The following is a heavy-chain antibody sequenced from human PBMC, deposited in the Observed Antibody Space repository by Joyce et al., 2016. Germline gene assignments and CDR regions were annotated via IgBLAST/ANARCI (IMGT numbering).Heavy chain of an antibody. Sequence: QVQLVQSGAAVKKPGASVKVSCKASGHTFASYGISWVRQAPGQGREWMGWISTYDGDTDYAQNLQGRVTMTTDPSTNIAYMEVRSLRSDDTAVYYCARDFAVFGVLDVWGQGTTVTVSS. CDR2: ISTYDGDT. CDR1: GHTFASYG. D-gene: IGHD3-3*01. J-gene: IGHJ6*02. CDR3: ARDFAVFGVLDV. V-gene: IGHV1-18*01.